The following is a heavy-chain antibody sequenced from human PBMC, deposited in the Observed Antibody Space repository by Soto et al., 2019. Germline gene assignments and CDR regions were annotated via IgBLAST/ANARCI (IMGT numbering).Heavy chain of an antibody. CDR1: GFTFSTSA. J-gene: IGHJ5*02. CDR2: ISGSGDNT. V-gene: IGHV3-23*01. Sequence: EVQLLESGGGLVQPGGSLRLSCAASGFTFSTSAMSWVRQAPGKGLEWVSGISGSGDNTYYADSVTGRFTISRDNSKNTLYLQMNSLRADDTAIYYCVKDIRLVASNWVDPWRQGSLVTVSS. CDR3: VKDIRLVASNWVDP. D-gene: IGHD2-15*01.